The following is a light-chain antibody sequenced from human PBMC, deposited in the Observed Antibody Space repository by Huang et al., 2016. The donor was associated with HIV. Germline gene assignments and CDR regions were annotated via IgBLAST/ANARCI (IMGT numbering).Light chain of an antibody. Sequence: DIVVTQSPDSLAVSLGERATVNCKSSQSVLDSSNNKSCVAWYQLKPGQPPKLLIYWPSTRESGVPDRFSGSGSGTDFSLSITNLQAEDVSVYYCHQYFNIPQTFGQGTKVEI. CDR3: HQYFNIPQT. CDR2: WPS. J-gene: IGKJ1*01. CDR1: QSVLDSSNNKSC. V-gene: IGKV4-1*01.